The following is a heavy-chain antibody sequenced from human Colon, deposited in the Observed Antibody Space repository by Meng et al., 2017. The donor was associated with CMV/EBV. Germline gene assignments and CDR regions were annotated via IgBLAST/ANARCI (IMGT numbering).Heavy chain of an antibody. J-gene: IGHJ5*02. CDR3: ARVIAAAGEDWFDP. V-gene: IGHV4-59*01. CDR2: IYYSGST. D-gene: IGHD6-13*01. Sequence: SETLSLTCTVSGGSISSYYWSWIPQPPGKGLEWIGYIYYSGSTNYNPSLKSRVTISVDTSKNQFSLKLSSVTAADTAVYYCARVIAAAGEDWFDPWGQGTLVTVSS. CDR1: GGSISSYY.